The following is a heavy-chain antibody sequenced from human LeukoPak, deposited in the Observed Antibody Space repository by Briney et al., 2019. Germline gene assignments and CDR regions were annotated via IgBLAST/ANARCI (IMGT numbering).Heavy chain of an antibody. Sequence: SVKVSCKASGGTLSSYAISWVRQAPGQGLEWMGRIIPILGIANYAQKFQGRVTITADKSTSTAYMELSSLRSEDTAVYYCASIGGPSGMDVWGQGTTVTVSS. J-gene: IGHJ6*02. D-gene: IGHD3-10*01. CDR2: IIPILGIA. CDR3: ASIGGPSGMDV. CDR1: GGTLSSYA. V-gene: IGHV1-69*04.